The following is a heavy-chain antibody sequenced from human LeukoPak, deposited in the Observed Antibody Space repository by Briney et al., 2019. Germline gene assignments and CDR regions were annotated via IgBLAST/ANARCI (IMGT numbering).Heavy chain of an antibody. D-gene: IGHD5-18*01. CDR3: ARAFGRGYSYGT. Sequence: SETLSLTCTVSGASMSSYYWSWIRQPAGKGLEWIGHIYSSGRPNYNPSLKSRVTMSLDTSKNQFSLKLSSVTAADTAVYYCARAFGRGYSYGTWGQGTLVTVSS. CDR1: GASMSSYY. CDR2: IYSSGRP. V-gene: IGHV4-4*07. J-gene: IGHJ5*02.